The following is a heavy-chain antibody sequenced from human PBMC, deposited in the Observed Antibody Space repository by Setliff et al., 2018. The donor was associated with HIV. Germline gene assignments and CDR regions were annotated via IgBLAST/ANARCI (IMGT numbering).Heavy chain of an antibody. V-gene: IGHV1-8*01. D-gene: IGHD6-13*01. CDR2: MNPNSGNT. CDR3: ARAIADGYYFGY. J-gene: IGHJ4*02. Sequence: ASVMVSCKASGYTFTSYNINWVRKATGQGLEWMGWMNPNSGNTGYAQKFQGRVTMTRNTSISTAYMELSSLRSEDTAVYYCARAIADGYYFGYWGQGTLVTVSS. CDR1: GYTFTSYN.